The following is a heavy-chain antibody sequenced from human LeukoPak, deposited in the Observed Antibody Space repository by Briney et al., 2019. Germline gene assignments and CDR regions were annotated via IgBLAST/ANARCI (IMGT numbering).Heavy chain of an antibody. V-gene: IGHV4-59*01. CDR3: ARGANWGSPDY. D-gene: IGHD7-27*01. CDR2: IYYSGTT. Sequence: PSETLSLTCTVSGGSISSDYWSWIRQSPGKELEWIGYIYYSGTTSYNPSLKSRVTISLDTSKNQFSLKLSSVTAADTAVYYCARGANWGSPDYWGQGTLVTVSS. CDR1: GGSISSDY. J-gene: IGHJ4*02.